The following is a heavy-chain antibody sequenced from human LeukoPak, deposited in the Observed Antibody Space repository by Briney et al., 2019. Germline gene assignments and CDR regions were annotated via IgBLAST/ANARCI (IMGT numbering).Heavy chain of an antibody. CDR3: ARAGDIVVVVAATPDYYYGMDV. D-gene: IGHD2-15*01. Sequence: ASVKVSCKASGYTFTSYYMHWVRQAPGQGLEWMGIINPSGGSTSYAQKFQGRVTMTRDTSTSTVYMELSSLRSEDTAVYYCARAGDIVVVVAATPDYYYGMDVWGQGTTVTVSS. CDR1: GYTFTSYY. J-gene: IGHJ6*02. V-gene: IGHV1-46*01. CDR2: INPSGGST.